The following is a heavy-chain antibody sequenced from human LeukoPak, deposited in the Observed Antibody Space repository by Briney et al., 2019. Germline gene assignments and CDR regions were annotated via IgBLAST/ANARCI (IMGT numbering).Heavy chain of an antibody. V-gene: IGHV4-34*01. Sequence: PSETLSLTCAVYGGSFSGYYWSWIRQPPGKGLEWIGEINHSGSTNYNPSLKSRVTISVDTSKNQFSLKLSSVTAADTAVYYCARDVDLHYFYDCGMDVWGQGTTVTVSS. D-gene: IGHD3/OR15-3a*01. CDR1: GGSFSGYY. J-gene: IGHJ6*02. CDR3: ARDVDLHYFYDCGMDV. CDR2: INHSGST.